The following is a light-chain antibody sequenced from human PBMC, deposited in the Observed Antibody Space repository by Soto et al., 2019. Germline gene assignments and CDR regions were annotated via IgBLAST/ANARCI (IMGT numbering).Light chain of an antibody. J-gene: IGLJ7*01. CDR3: CSYAGTSTFVL. V-gene: IGLV2-11*01. Sequence: QSALTQPRSVSGSPGQSVTFSCAGTKSDVGGYNYVSWYQLHPGKAPKLLIYDVTKRPSGVPDRFSGSKSGNTSSLTISGLQPEDEADYYCCSYAGTSTFVLFGGGTQLTVL. CDR1: KSDVGGYNY. CDR2: DVT.